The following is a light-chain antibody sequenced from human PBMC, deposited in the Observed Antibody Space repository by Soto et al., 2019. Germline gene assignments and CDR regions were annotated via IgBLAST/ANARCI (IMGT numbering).Light chain of an antibody. J-gene: IGKJ4*01. CDR1: QGINTG. CDR3: QQFSAYPLT. CDR2: ETS. V-gene: IGKV1-13*02. Sequence: AIQLTQSPSSLSASVGDRVTITCRASQGINTGVAWYQQKPGKSPKLLIYETSNLASGVSLRFSGTGYGTQFSLTICGLQPEDFATYHCQQFSAYPLTFGGGTKGEIK.